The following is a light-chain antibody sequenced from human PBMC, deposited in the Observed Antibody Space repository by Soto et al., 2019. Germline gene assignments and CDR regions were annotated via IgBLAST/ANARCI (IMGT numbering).Light chain of an antibody. J-gene: IGKJ1*01. CDR3: QQYGSSPWT. Sequence: EIVLTRSPSHLTLSPGEIATLSCGASQSVSSNYLAWYQQKPGQAPRLLIYGASSRATGIPDRFSGSGSGTDFTLTISRLEPEDFAVYYCQQYGSSPWTFGQGTKVDIK. V-gene: IGKV3-20*01. CDR2: GAS. CDR1: QSVSSNY.